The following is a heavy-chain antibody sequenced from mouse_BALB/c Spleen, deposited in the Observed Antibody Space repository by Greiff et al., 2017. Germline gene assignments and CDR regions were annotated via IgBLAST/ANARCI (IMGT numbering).Heavy chain of an antibody. CDR2: ISDGGSYT. Sequence: EVMLVESGGGLVKPGGSLKLSCAASGFTFSDYYMYWVRQTPEKRLEWVATISDGGSYTYYPDSVKGRFTISRDNAKNNLYLQMSSLKSEDTAMYYCARGEAHYFDYWGQGTTLTVSS. CDR3: ARGEAHYFDY. V-gene: IGHV5-4*02. D-gene: IGHD3-1*01. J-gene: IGHJ2*01. CDR1: GFTFSDYY.